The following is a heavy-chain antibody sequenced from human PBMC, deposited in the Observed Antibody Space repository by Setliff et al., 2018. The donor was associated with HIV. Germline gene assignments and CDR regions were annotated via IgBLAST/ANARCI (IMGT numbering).Heavy chain of an antibody. CDR1: GYTFVSYD. V-gene: IGHV1-8*02. CDR3: ARFLDHDYGDYRTYYFDF. Sequence: GASVKVSCKASGYTFVSYDINWVRQATGQGLEWMGWMNPNNGNTGYSQKFQGRVTMTRNTSISTAYMELSSLRSEDTAVYYCARFLDHDYGDYRTYYFDFWGQGTLVTVS. D-gene: IGHD4-17*01. J-gene: IGHJ4*02. CDR2: MNPNNGNT.